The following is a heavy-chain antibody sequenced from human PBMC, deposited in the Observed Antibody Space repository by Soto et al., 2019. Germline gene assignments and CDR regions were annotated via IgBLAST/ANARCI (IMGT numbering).Heavy chain of an antibody. CDR3: ARYIEARPRWFDP. CDR1: GGTFSSYA. J-gene: IGHJ5*02. V-gene: IGHV1-69*13. Sequence: GASVKVSCKASGGTFSSYAISWVRQAPGQGLEWMGGIIPIFGTANYAQKFQGRVTITADESTSTAYMELSSLRSEDTAVYYCARYIEARPRWFDPWGQGTLVTVSS. CDR2: IIPIFGTA. D-gene: IGHD6-6*01.